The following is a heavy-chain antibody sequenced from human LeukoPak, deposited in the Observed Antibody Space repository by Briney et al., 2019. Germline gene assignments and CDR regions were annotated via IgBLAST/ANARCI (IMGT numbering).Heavy chain of an antibody. J-gene: IGHJ4*02. CDR2: INPNSGGT. CDR1: GYTFTGYY. V-gene: IGHV1-2*06. CDR3: ARDTSYYYGSGSYYNGPGY. D-gene: IGHD3-10*01. Sequence: GASVKVSCKASGYTFTGYYMHWVRQAPGQGLEWMGRINPNSGGTNYARKFQGRVTMTRDTSISTAYMELSRLRSDDTAVYYCARDTSYYYGSGSYYNGPGYWGQGTLVTVSS.